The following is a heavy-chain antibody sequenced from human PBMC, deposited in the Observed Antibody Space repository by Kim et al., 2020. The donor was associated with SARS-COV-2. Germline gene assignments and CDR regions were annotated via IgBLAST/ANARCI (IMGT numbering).Heavy chain of an antibody. J-gene: IGHJ6*02. CDR3: ARIRITIVGVVIFGMDV. D-gene: IGHD3-3*01. CDR2: INHSGST. V-gene: IGHV4-34*01. CDR1: GGSFSGYY. Sequence: SETLSLTCAVYGGSFSGYYWSWIRQPPGKGLEWIGEINHSGSTNYNPSLKSRVTISVDTSKNQFSLKLSSVTAADTAVYYCARIRITIVGVVIFGMDVWGQGTTVTVSS.